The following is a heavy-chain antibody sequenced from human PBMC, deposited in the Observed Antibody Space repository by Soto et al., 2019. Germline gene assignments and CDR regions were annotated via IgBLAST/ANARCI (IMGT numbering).Heavy chain of an antibody. J-gene: IGHJ5*02. D-gene: IGHD2-15*01. V-gene: IGHV1-8*01. CDR2: MNTNPNNT. CDR1: GYTFTTLD. Sequence: QVQLVQSGAEAKRPGASVKASCKASGYTFTTLDIHWVRQAPGQGLEWMGWMNTNPNNTDCAQKFQGRVTLTWNTSISTAYLELRRLKFDDTAVYYCAREVVEVVETTSLWFDPWGQGTLVTVSS. CDR3: AREVVEVVETTSLWFDP.